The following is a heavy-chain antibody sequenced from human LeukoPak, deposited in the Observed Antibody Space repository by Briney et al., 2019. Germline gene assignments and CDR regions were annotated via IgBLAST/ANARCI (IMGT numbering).Heavy chain of an antibody. V-gene: IGHV4-59*13. Sequence: SETLSLSCTVSGXSISSYYGSWIRQPPGKGLELIGYIYHSGSTDYNPSLKSRVTISMDTSRNQFSLKVNSVTAADTAVYYCARMASAGPVLDQWGQGTLVTVSS. D-gene: IGHD6-13*01. CDR2: IYHSGST. CDR3: ARMASAGPVLDQ. J-gene: IGHJ4*02. CDR1: GXSISSYY.